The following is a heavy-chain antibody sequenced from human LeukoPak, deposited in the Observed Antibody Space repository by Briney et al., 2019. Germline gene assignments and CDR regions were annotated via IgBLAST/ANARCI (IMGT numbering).Heavy chain of an antibody. Sequence: GGSLRLSFAASGFTVSSNYMSWDRQAPGKGLEWVSVIYSGGSTYYADSVKGRFTISRDNSKNTLYLQMNSLRAEDTAVYYCARSEKAADAFDIWGQGTMVTVSS. CDR3: ARSEKAADAFDI. V-gene: IGHV3-53*01. J-gene: IGHJ3*02. CDR1: GFTVSSNY. D-gene: IGHD1-14*01. CDR2: IYSGGST.